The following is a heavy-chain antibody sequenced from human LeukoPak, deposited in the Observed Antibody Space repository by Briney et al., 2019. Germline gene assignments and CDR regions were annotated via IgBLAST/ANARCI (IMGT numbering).Heavy chain of an antibody. J-gene: IGHJ3*02. CDR1: GFTFDDYA. V-gene: IGHV3-9*01. CDR3: AKVLKGGNIYVWAFDI. D-gene: IGHD4-23*01. Sequence: GGSLRLSCAASGFTFDDYAMHWVRQAPGKGLEWVSGISWNSGSIGYADSVKGRFTISRDNAKNSLYLQMNSLRAEDTALYYCAKVLKGGNIYVWAFDIWGQGTMVTVSS. CDR2: ISWNSGSI.